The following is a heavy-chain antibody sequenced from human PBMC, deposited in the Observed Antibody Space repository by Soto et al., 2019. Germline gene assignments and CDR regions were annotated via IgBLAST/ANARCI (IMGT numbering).Heavy chain of an antibody. CDR2: INPSDGST. Sequence: ASVKVSCKASGYTFPSYYMYWVRQAPGQGLEWMGIINPSDGSTSYAQKFQGRVTMTRDTSTSTVYMELSSLRSEDTAVYYCASSLLVATFDYWGQGTLVTVSS. V-gene: IGHV1-46*01. CDR1: GYTFPSYY. D-gene: IGHD5-12*01. J-gene: IGHJ4*02. CDR3: ASSLLVATFDY.